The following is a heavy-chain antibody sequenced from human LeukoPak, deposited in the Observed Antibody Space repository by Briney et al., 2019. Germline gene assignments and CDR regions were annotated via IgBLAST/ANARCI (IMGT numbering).Heavy chain of an antibody. Sequence: PSETLSLTCTVSGGSITSYYWSWIRRPAGKRLEWIGLIYTSGVTKYNPSLKSRATVSVDRSKNQFSLRLSSVTAADTAVYYCARLRTSSGWQRVNWFYPWGQGTLVTVSS. V-gene: IGHV4-4*07. D-gene: IGHD6-19*01. CDR1: GGSITSYY. J-gene: IGHJ5*02. CDR3: ARLRTSSGWQRVNWFYP. CDR2: IYTSGVT.